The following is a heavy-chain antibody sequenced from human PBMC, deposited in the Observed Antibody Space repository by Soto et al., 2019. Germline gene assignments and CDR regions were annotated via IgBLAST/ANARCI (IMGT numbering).Heavy chain of an antibody. CDR2: ISAYNGNT. V-gene: IGHV1-18*01. CDR1: GYTFTSYV. J-gene: IGHJ6*03. Sequence: ASVKVSCKASGYTFTSYVISWVRQAPGQGLEWMGWISAYNGNTNYAQKLQGRVTMTTDTSTSTAYMELRSLRSDDTAVYYCARDSQFVVVPAAMPIYYYYMDVWGKGTTVTVSS. CDR3: ARDSQFVVVPAAMPIYYYYMDV. D-gene: IGHD2-2*01.